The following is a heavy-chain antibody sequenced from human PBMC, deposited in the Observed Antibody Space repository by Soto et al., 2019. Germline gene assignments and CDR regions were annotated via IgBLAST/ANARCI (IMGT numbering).Heavy chain of an antibody. Sequence: SETLSLTCAVSGASVSTGGYYWNWIRQSPGKGLEWIGYIYPGGSTSYNPSLQSRVSLSFDTSNNQFSLTMTSVTAADTAVYYCARGMAEEQIFYYFDYWGQGALVTVSS. V-gene: IGHV4-31*11. J-gene: IGHJ4*02. CDR3: ARGMAEEQIFYYFDY. CDR1: GASVSTGGYY. D-gene: IGHD3-9*01. CDR2: IYPGGST.